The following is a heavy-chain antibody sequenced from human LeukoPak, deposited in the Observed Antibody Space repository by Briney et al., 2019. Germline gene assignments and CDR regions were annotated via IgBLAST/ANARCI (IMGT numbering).Heavy chain of an antibody. CDR1: GGTFSSYA. CDR3: ASPEVGYSGSYYLPYYYYGMDV. V-gene: IGHV1-69*13. Sequence: GASVKVSCKASGGTFSSYAISWVRQAPGQGLEWMGGIIPIFGTANYAQKFQGRVTITADESTSTAYMELSSLRSEDTAVYYCASPEVGYSGSYYLPYYYYGMDVWGQGTTVTVSS. D-gene: IGHD1-26*01. CDR2: IIPIFGTA. J-gene: IGHJ6*02.